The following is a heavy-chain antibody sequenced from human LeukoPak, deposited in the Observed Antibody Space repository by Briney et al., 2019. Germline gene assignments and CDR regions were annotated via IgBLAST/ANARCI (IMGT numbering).Heavy chain of an antibody. V-gene: IGHV3-7*01. Sequence: GGSLRLSCAASGFTFRNYWMSWVRQAPGKGLEWVANIREDGSEKFYVDSVKGRSTISRDNGKNLLYLQMYSLRAEDTAVYYCAKDPGYYDAFDIWGQGTMVTVSS. CDR3: AKDPGYYDAFDI. CDR2: IREDGSEK. J-gene: IGHJ3*02. D-gene: IGHD1-26*01. CDR1: GFTFRNYW.